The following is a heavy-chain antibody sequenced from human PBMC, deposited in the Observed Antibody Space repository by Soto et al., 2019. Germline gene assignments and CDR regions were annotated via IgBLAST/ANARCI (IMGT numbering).Heavy chain of an antibody. J-gene: IGHJ4*02. Sequence: SETLSLTCTVSGGSISSSSYYWGWIRQPPGKGLEWIGSIYYSGSTYYNPSLKSRVTTSVDTSKNQFSLKLSSVTAADTAVYYCARREGARLMALFDYWGQGTLVTVSS. V-gene: IGHV4-39*01. CDR2: IYYSGST. CDR1: GGSISSSSYY. CDR3: ARREGARLMALFDY. D-gene: IGHD6-25*01.